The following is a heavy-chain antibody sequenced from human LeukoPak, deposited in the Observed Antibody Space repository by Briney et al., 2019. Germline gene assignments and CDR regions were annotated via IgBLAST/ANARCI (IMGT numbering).Heavy chain of an antibody. V-gene: IGHV3-53*04. CDR2: IYSGYSGGST. CDR3: ARGGYGGPDAFDI. D-gene: IGHD4-23*01. Sequence: GGSLRLSCAASGLTVSSNYMSWVRQAPGKGLEWVSVIYSGYSGGSTYYADSVKGRFTISRHNSKNTLYLQMNSLRAEDTAMYYCARGGYGGPDAFDIWGQGTMVTVSS. CDR1: GLTVSSNY. J-gene: IGHJ3*02.